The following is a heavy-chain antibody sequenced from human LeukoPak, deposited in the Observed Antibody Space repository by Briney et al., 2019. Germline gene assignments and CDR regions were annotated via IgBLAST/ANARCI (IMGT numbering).Heavy chain of an antibody. CDR1: GFTFSSYA. J-gene: IGHJ3*02. Sequence: PGRSLRLSCAASGFTFSSYAMHWVRQAPGKGLEWVAVISYDGSNKYYADSVKGRFTISRDNSKNTLYLQMNSLRAEDTAVYYCARSTAMVTWGSFDIWGQGTLVTVSS. D-gene: IGHD5-18*01. CDR2: ISYDGSNK. V-gene: IGHV3-30*04. CDR3: ARSTAMVTWGSFDI.